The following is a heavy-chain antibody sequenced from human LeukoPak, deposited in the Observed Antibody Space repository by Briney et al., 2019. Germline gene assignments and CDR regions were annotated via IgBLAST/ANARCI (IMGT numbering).Heavy chain of an antibody. CDR3: TTTEVAAGTPRTAFDI. Sequence: GGSLRLSCAASGFTFSNAWMSWVRQAPGKGLEWVGRIKSKTDGGTTDYAAPVKGRFTISRDDSKNTLYLQMNSLKTEDTAVYYCTTTEVAAGTPRTAFDIWGQGTMVTVSS. D-gene: IGHD2-15*01. J-gene: IGHJ3*02. CDR1: GFTFSNAW. V-gene: IGHV3-15*01. CDR2: IKSKTDGGTT.